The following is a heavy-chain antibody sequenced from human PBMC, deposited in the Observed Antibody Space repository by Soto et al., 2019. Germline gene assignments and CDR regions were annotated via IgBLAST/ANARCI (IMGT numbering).Heavy chain of an antibody. Sequence: ETLSLTCTVSGGSISSSSYYWGWIRQPPGKGLEWIGSIYYSGSTYYNPSLKSRVTISVDTSKNQFSLKLSSVTAADTAVYYCARSLAGLNPIAEDEELYYYYGMDVWGQGNTVNVS. V-gene: IGHV4-39*01. CDR3: ARSLAGLNPIAEDEELYYYYGMDV. J-gene: IGHJ6*02. CDR1: GGSISSSSYY. D-gene: IGHD6-13*01. CDR2: IYYSGST.